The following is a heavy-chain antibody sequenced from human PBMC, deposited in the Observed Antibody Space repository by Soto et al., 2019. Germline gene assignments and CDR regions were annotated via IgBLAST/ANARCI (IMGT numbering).Heavy chain of an antibody. D-gene: IGHD6-13*01. Sequence: QVQLVQSGAEVKKPGSSVKVSCEASGGTLSNHTISWVRQAPGQGLEWMGRIIPLLGIARYAQKFEGRLNITADKFTNTAYMELSSLRSADTAMYYCAREQYLGTSRWSSWFDPWGQGTLVTVSA. J-gene: IGHJ5*02. CDR3: AREQYLGTSRWSSWFDP. CDR2: IIPLLGIA. V-gene: IGHV1-69*08. CDR1: GGTLSNHT.